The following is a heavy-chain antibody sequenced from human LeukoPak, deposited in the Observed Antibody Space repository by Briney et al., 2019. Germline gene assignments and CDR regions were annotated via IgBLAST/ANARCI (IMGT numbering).Heavy chain of an antibody. CDR2: IRYDGSNK. V-gene: IGHV3-30*02. CDR1: GFTFSSYG. CDR3: ARDYDYVWGSYHYDAFDI. D-gene: IGHD3-16*02. Sequence: GGSLRLSCAASGFTFSSYGMHWVRQAPGKGLEWVAFIRYDGSNKYYADSVKGRFTISRDNAKNTLYLQMNSLRAEDTAVYYCARDYDYVWGSYHYDAFDIWGQGTMVTVSS. J-gene: IGHJ3*02.